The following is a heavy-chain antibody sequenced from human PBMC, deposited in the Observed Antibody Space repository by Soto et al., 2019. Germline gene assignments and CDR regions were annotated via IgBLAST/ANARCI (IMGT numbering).Heavy chain of an antibody. Sequence: EVQLVESGGGLVQPGGSLRLSCAASGFTVSSNYMSWVRQAPGKGLEWVSVIYSGGNTYYADSVEGRFTISRHNSKNTLYLQMNSLRAEDMAVYYCASWGYDYAFDIWGQGTMVTVSS. V-gene: IGHV3-53*04. CDR3: ASWGYDYAFDI. D-gene: IGHD5-12*01. J-gene: IGHJ3*02. CDR1: GFTVSSNY. CDR2: IYSGGNT.